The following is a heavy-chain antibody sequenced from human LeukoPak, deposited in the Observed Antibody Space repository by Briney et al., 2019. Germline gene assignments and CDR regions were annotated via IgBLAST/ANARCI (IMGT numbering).Heavy chain of an antibody. V-gene: IGHV3-23*01. CDR3: AKRDSSGYYYFDY. D-gene: IGHD3-22*01. CDR1: GFTFSSYG. J-gene: IGHJ4*02. Sequence: GRSLRLSCAASGFTFSSYGMHWVRQAPGNGLEWVSAITGSGVSTFYADSVKGRFTISRDNSKNTLYLEMNSLRAEDTAVYYCAKRDSSGYYYFDYWGQGTLVTVSS. CDR2: ITGSGVST.